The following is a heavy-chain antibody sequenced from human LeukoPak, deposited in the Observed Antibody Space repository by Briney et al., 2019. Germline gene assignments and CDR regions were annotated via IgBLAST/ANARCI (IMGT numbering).Heavy chain of an antibody. D-gene: IGHD6-19*01. CDR3: AKDLYGVGPIAVAGDYFDY. Sequence: PGGSLRLSCAASGFTFSSYAMSWVRQAPGKGLEWVSAISGSGGSTYYADSVKGRFTISRDNSKNTLYLQMNSLRAEDTAVYYCAKDLYGVGPIAVAGDYFDYWGQGTLVTVSS. V-gene: IGHV3-23*01. J-gene: IGHJ4*02. CDR1: GFTFSSYA. CDR2: ISGSGGST.